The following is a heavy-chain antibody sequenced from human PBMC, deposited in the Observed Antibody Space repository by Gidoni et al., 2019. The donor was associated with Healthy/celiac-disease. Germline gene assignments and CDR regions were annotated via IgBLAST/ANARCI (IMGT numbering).Heavy chain of an antibody. Sequence: EVQLVESGGGLIQPGGSLRLSCAASGFTVSSNYMSWVRQAPGKGLEWVSVIYSGGSTYYADSVKGRFTISRDNSKNTLYLQMNSLRAEDTAVYYCARERGCSGGSCYSYFDYWGQGTLVTVSS. J-gene: IGHJ4*02. CDR2: IYSGGST. V-gene: IGHV3-53*01. CDR3: ARERGCSGGSCYSYFDY. CDR1: GFTVSSNY. D-gene: IGHD2-15*01.